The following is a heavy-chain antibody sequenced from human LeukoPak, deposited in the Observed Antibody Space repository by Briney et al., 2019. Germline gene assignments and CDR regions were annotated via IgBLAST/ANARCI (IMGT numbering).Heavy chain of an antibody. CDR2: INPNSGGT. CDR1: GYTFTGYY. Sequence: ASVKVSCKASGYTFTGYYMHWVRQAPGQGLEWMGWINPNSGGTNYAQKFQGRVPMTRDTSISTAYMELSRLRSDVTAVYYCARDIIPTFRDSSGLGDYWGQGTLVTVSS. J-gene: IGHJ4*02. D-gene: IGHD3-22*01. V-gene: IGHV1-2*02. CDR3: ARDIIPTFRDSSGLGDY.